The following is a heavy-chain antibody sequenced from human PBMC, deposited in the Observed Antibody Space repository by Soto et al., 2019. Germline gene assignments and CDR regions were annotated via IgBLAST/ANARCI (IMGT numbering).Heavy chain of an antibody. V-gene: IGHV1-18*01. CDR3: TRDTLFGYCTNGVCSAYYYGMDV. CDR1: GYTFTSYG. CDR2: ISAYNGNT. J-gene: IGHJ6*02. D-gene: IGHD2-8*01. Sequence: QVQLVQSGAEVKKPRASVKVSCKASGYTFTSYGISWVRQAPGQGLEWMGWISAYNGNTNYAQKLQGRATMTTETSTSRAYMELRSVRSYDTAVYYCTRDTLFGYCTNGVCSAYYYGMDVWGQGTTVTVSS.